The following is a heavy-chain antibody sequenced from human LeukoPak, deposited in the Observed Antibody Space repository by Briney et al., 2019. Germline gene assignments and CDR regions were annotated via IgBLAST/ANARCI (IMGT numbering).Heavy chain of an antibody. D-gene: IGHD4-17*01. CDR3: ARFSKLLVDDPYDYGDYYNWFDP. CDR2: IYYSGST. Sequence: SETLSLTCTVSGGSISSYYWSWIRQPPGKGLEWIGYIYYSGSTNYNPSLKSRVTISVDTSKNQFSLKLSSVTAADTAVYYCARFSKLLVDDPYDYGDYYNWFDPWGQGTLVTVSS. CDR1: GGSISSYY. V-gene: IGHV4-59*08. J-gene: IGHJ5*02.